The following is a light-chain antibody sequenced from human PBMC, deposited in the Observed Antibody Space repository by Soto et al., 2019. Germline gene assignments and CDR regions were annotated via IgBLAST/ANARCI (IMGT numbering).Light chain of an antibody. Sequence: QSALTQPPSASGSPGQSVTISCTGTKNDIGVYDFVSWYQHNPGKAPRLVIYEVDQRPSGVPDRFSGSKSGNTASLTVSGLQAADEADYFCKSYAGSNTYVFGSGTKVTVL. V-gene: IGLV2-8*01. CDR1: KNDIGVYDF. CDR2: EVD. CDR3: KSYAGSNTYV. J-gene: IGLJ1*01.